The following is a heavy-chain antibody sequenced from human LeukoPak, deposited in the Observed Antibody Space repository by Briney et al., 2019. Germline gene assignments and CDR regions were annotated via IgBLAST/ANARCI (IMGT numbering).Heavy chain of an antibody. J-gene: IGHJ4*02. V-gene: IGHV1-8*01. CDR2: MNPNSGNT. Sequence: GASVKVSCKASGYTFTSYDINWVRQATGQGLEWMGWMNPNSGNTGYAQKFQGRVTMTRDTSISTAYMELSRLRSDDTAVYYCARDRRGSGYPYFDYWGQGTLVTVSS. CDR3: ARDRRGSGYPYFDY. CDR1: GYTFTSYD. D-gene: IGHD3-22*01.